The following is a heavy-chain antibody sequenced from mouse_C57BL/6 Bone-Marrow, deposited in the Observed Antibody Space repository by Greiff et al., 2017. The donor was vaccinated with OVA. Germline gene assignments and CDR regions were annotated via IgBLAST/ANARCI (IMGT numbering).Heavy chain of an antibody. J-gene: IGHJ3*01. Sequence: QVQLQQPGAELVMPGASVKLSCKASGYTFTSYWMHWVKQRPGPGLEWIGEIDPSDSYTNYNQKFKGKSTLTVDKSSSTAYMQLSSLPSEDSAVYYCARRDYGFAYWGQGTLVTVSA. CDR1: GYTFTSYW. CDR3: ARRDYGFAY. V-gene: IGHV1-69*01. D-gene: IGHD2-4*01. CDR2: IDPSDSYT.